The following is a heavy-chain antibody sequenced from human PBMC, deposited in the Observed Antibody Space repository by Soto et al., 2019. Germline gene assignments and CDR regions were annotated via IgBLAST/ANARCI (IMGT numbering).Heavy chain of an antibody. V-gene: IGHV3-21*01. CDR2: ISSSSSYM. J-gene: IGHJ6*02. CDR3: ARRSELLYGMDV. D-gene: IGHD3-10*01. Sequence: PGGSLRLSCVASRFTFSDYTMNWVRQAPGRGLEWVSSISSSSSYMYYADSVKGRVTISRDNAKNSLYLQMDSLRAKDTAVYSCARRSELLYGMDVWGQGTTVTVSS. CDR1: RFTFSDYT.